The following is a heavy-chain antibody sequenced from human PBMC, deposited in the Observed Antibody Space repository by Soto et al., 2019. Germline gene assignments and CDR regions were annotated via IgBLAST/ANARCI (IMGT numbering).Heavy chain of an antibody. CDR1: GFTFSNAW. V-gene: IGHV3-15*07. J-gene: IGHJ4*02. D-gene: IGHD5-12*01. Sequence: GGSLRLSCAASGFTFSNAWMNWVRQAPGKGLEWVGRIKSKTDGGTTDYAAPVKGRFTISRDDSKNTLYLQMNSLKTEDTAVYYCTTDYSGYLIKDIDYWGQGTLVTVSS. CDR2: IKSKTDGGTT. CDR3: TTDYSGYLIKDIDY.